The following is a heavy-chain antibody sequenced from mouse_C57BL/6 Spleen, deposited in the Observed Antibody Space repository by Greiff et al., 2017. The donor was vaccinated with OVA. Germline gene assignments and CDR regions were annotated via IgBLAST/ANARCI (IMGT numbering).Heavy chain of an antibody. D-gene: IGHD2-10*02. CDR2: INPNNGGT. J-gene: IGHJ1*03. V-gene: IGHV1-18*01. CDR3: SRVWNYWYFYV. CDR1: GYTFTDYY. Sequence: EVMLVESGPELVKPGASVKISCKASGYTFTDYYMDWVKQSHGKGLEWIGDINPNNGGTIYNQKFKGKATLTVDKSSSTAYMELRSLTSENTAIYYCSRVWNYWYFYVWGTGTTVTVSS.